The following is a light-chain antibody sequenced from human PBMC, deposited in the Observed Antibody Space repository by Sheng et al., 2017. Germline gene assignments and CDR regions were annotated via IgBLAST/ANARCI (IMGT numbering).Light chain of an antibody. V-gene: IGKV1-5*03. J-gene: IGKJ4*01. Sequence: DIQMTQSPSTLSASVGDRVTITCRASQSISSWLAWYQQKPGKAPKLLIYKASTLESGVPSRFSGSGSGTEFTLTISSLQPDDFATYYCQQYHSSPLTFGGGTRWRSN. CDR2: KAS. CDR3: QQYHSSPLT. CDR1: QSISSW.